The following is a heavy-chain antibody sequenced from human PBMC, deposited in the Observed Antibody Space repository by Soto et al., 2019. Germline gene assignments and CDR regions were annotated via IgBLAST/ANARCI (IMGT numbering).Heavy chain of an antibody. CDR3: AGGWGMSLGVNDF. CDR1: GYTFNTFG. D-gene: IGHD7-27*01. V-gene: IGHV1-18*01. J-gene: IGHJ4*02. Sequence: IQLVQSAGEVKRPGASVKVSCKASGYTFNTFGITWVRQAPGQGLEWMGCVSGYSDKRDYSRKLQDRITLTADPSTIIFYMELRSLTSDDTAVYYWAGGWGMSLGVNDFGGQGPLVPVSS. CDR2: VSGYSDKR.